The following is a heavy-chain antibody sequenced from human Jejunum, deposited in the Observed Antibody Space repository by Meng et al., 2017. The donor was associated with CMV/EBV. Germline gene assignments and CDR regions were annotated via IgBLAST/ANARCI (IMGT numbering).Heavy chain of an antibody. CDR3: ARERTTPGYNQYYFDY. Sequence: GQRQESGPGLVKPSQTLSLTGTVSGGSISSGDNYWSWIRQPPGKGLEWIGYIYYSGSTYYNPSLQSRVTVSLDTSQNQFSLYLTSVTAADTAVYYCARERTTPGYNQYYFDYWGQGTLVTVSS. V-gene: IGHV4-30-4*08. J-gene: IGHJ4*02. CDR1: GGSISSGDNY. D-gene: IGHD5-24*01. CDR2: IYYSGST.